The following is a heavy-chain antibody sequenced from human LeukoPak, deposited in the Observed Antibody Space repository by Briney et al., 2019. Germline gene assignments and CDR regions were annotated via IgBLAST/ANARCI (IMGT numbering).Heavy chain of an antibody. J-gene: IGHJ5*02. V-gene: IGHV3-21*01. Sequence: PGGSLRLSCAASGFTFSGYSMNWVRQAPGKGLEWVSSISSSSSYIYYADSVKGRFTISRDNAKNSLYLQMNSLRAEDTAVYYCARGAQEYYYDSSGINWFDPWGQGTLDTVSS. CDR3: ARGAQEYYYDSSGINWFDP. CDR2: ISSSSSYI. CDR1: GFTFSGYS. D-gene: IGHD3-22*01.